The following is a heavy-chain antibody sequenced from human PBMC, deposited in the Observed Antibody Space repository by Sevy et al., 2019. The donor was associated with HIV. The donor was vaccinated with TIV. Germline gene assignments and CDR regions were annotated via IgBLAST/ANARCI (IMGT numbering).Heavy chain of an antibody. V-gene: IGHV3-13*01. CDR2: IGTLGVT. CDR3: VRGLQTHCDRTACPLDH. D-gene: IGHD2-21*01. Sequence: GGSLRLSCAGYGFSFSGSDMHWVRQPTGKGLEWISSIGTLGVTFYADSVKGRFTISRDNAKSSFYLEMSSLRAVDTARYYCVRGLQTHCDRTACPLDHWGQGTLVTVSS. J-gene: IGHJ5*02. CDR1: GFSFSGSD.